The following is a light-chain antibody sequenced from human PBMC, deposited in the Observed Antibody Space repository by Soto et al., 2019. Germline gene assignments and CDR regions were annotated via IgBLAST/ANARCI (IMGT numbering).Light chain of an antibody. Sequence: QPVLTQSPSASASLRASVKLICTLSSGNSNYAIAWHQQQPENGPRYVMKLHRHCSHSKWDGIPNRFSGSSAGAERYLYISSLQSEDEDDYYCQTWGAGIVIFGGGTKLTVL. CDR1: SGNSNYA. CDR2: LHRHCSH. V-gene: IGLV4-69*01. CDR3: QTWGAGIVI. J-gene: IGLJ2*01.